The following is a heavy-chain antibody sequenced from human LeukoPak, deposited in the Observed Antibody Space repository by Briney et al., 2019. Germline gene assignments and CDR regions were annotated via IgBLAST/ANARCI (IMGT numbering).Heavy chain of an antibody. J-gene: IGHJ3*02. D-gene: IGHD6-6*01. V-gene: IGHV4-34*01. CDR2: INHSGST. CDR1: GGSFSGYY. Sequence: SETLSLTCAVYGGSFSGYYWSWIRQPPGKGLEWIGEINHSGSTNYNPSLKSRVTISVDTSKNQFSLKLSSVTAADTAVYYCARVAIAARPAAFDIWGQGTMVTVSS. CDR3: ARVAIAARPAAFDI.